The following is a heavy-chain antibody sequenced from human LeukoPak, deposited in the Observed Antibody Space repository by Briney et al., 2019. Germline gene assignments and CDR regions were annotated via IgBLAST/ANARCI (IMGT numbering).Heavy chain of an antibody. CDR3: ARGADGVSSNSRGWFDP. Sequence: GGSLRLSCAASGFIFSSYSMNWVRQAPGKGLEWVSYISSSSSTIYYADSVKGRFTISRDNAKNSLYLQMNSLRAEDTAVYSSARGADGVSSNSRGWFDPWGQGTLVTVSS. D-gene: IGHD4-23*01. CDR1: GFIFSSYS. V-gene: IGHV3-48*01. J-gene: IGHJ5*02. CDR2: ISSSSSTI.